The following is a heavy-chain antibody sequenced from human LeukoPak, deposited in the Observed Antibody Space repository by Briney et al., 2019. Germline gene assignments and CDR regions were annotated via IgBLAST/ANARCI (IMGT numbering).Heavy chain of an antibody. CDR2: ITTSSTYI. D-gene: IGHD3-10*01. J-gene: IGHJ4*02. CDR1: GFTFSSYT. Sequence: GGSLRLSCAASGFTFSSYTMNWVRQAPGKGLEWVSSITTSSTYIYYADSVRGRFTISRDNAKNSLYLRMCSLRVEDTAVYYCARGEGYYASGSYYIDYWGQGTLVTVSS. CDR3: ARGEGYYASGSYYIDY. V-gene: IGHV3-21*01.